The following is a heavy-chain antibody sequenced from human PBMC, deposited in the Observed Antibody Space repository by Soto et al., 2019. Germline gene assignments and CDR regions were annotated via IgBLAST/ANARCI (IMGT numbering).Heavy chain of an antibody. Sequence: EVQLVESGGGLVQPGGSLRLSCAASGFTFSSYWMSWVRQAPGKGLEWVANIKQDGSEKYYVDSVKGRFTISRDNAKNSLYLKMNGLRAEDTVVYYCARDRRGGGMDVWGQGTTVTVSS. CDR2: IKQDGSEK. D-gene: IGHD3-10*01. J-gene: IGHJ6*02. CDR3: ARDRRGGGMDV. V-gene: IGHV3-7*04. CDR1: GFTFSSYW.